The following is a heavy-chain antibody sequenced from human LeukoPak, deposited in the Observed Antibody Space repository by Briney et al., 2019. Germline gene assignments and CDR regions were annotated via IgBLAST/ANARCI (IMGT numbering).Heavy chain of an antibody. CDR1: GGSISSYY. Sequence: SETLSLTCTVSGGSISSYYWSWIRQPPGKGLEWIGYIYYSGSTNYNPSLKSQVTISADTSKNQFSLKLSSVTAADTAVYYCARHSGQWLPSDWFDPWGQGTLVTVSS. V-gene: IGHV4-59*08. CDR2: IYYSGST. D-gene: IGHD6-19*01. CDR3: ARHSGQWLPSDWFDP. J-gene: IGHJ5*02.